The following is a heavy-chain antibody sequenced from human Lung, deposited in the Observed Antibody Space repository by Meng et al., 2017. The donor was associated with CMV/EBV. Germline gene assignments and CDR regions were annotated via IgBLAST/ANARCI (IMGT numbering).Heavy chain of an antibody. D-gene: IGHD3/OR15-3a*01. J-gene: IGHJ4*02. CDR1: GFTFSSFS. CDR2: ISSPSSFI. V-gene: IGHV3-21*05. Sequence: GGSLRLYCAASGFTFSSFSMNWVRQAPGKGLEWVSYISSPSSFIQYADSVKGRFTISRDNAKNSLYLQMNSLRVEDTAVYYCARGRTEDWGQGTLVTVSS. CDR3: ARGRTED.